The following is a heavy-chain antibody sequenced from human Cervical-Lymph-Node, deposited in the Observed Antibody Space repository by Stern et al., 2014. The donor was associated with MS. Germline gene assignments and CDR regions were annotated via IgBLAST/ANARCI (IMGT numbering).Heavy chain of an antibody. V-gene: IGHV3-15*01. J-gene: IGHJ4*02. CDR3: VDGGWYADY. D-gene: IGHD6-19*01. CDR2: IKSKADGGTT. Sequence: EVHLVESGGGLVKPGGSLRLSCAASGFTFSNAWMSWVRQAPGKGLEWVGRIKSKADGGTTDYAAPVKGRFIILRDDSKNTLYLQMNSLKTEDTAIYYCVDGGWYADYWGQGTLVTVSS. CDR1: GFTFSNAW.